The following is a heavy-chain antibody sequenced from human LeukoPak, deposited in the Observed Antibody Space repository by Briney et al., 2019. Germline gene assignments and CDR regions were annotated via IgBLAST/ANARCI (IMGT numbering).Heavy chain of an antibody. J-gene: IGHJ4*02. CDR1: GFTSFSGHW. CDR2: IRFDGSEI. Sequence: GGSLRLSCTVSGFTSFSGHWMNWVRQAPGKELEWVANIRFDGSEIGYGDSVEGRFIISRDNSKNSLYLQMNSLRAEDTAVYYCATRNNFEYWGQGTLVTVSS. CDR3: ATRNNFEY. V-gene: IGHV3-7*01.